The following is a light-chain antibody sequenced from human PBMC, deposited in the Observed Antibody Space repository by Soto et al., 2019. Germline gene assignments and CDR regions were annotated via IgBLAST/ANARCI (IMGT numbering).Light chain of an antibody. Sequence: DIQMTQSPSTLSASVGDRVTITCRASQNIINYLAWYQQKPGKAPKLLIYTASSLETGVPSRFSGSGSGTEFTLTVGSLQPDDFGTYYCQQYNIYPWTFGQGTKVEIK. V-gene: IGKV1-5*03. CDR2: TAS. CDR3: QQYNIYPWT. J-gene: IGKJ1*01. CDR1: QNIINY.